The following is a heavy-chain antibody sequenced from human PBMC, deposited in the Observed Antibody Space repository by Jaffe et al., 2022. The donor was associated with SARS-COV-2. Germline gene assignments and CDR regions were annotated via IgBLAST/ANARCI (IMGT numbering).Heavy chain of an antibody. CDR3: SRGAERRDTYSYYYYYMDV. Sequence: EMQLVESGGGLVQPGRSLRLSCTASGFTFDDYAVSWFRQAPGKGLEWVGFIKTEGFGGTTDYAASVEGRFTISRDDSKSIAYLQMNSLKTEDTAVYYCSRGAERRDTYSYYYYYMDVWGKGTTVTVSS. CDR1: GFTFDDYA. CDR2: IKTEGFGGTT. V-gene: IGHV3-49*03. D-gene: IGHD1-1*01. J-gene: IGHJ6*03.